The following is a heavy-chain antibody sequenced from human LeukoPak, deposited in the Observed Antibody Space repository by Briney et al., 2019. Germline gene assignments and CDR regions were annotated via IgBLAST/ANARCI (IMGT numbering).Heavy chain of an antibody. CDR2: IYHSGST. Sequence: SQTLSLTCAVSGGSISSGGYSWSWIRQPPGKCLEWIGYIYHSGSTYYNPSLKSRVTISEDRSKNQFSLKLSSVTAADTAVYYCARGEGGGFDPWGQGTLVTVSS. V-gene: IGHV4-30-2*01. CDR1: GGSISSGGYS. CDR3: ARGEGGGFDP. J-gene: IGHJ5*02.